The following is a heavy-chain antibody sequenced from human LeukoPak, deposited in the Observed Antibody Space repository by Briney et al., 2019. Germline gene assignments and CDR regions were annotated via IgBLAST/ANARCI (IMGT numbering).Heavy chain of an antibody. D-gene: IGHD6-19*01. CDR3: AKTSVSSGWPY. CDR1: GFTFSSYW. CDR2: IKQDGGEK. Sequence: GGSLRLSCAASGFTFSSYWMSWVRQAPGKGLEWVTNIKQDGGEKYYVDSVKGRFTISRDNAKNSLYLQMNSLRAEDTAVYYCAKTSVSSGWPYWGQGTLVTVSS. J-gene: IGHJ4*02. V-gene: IGHV3-7*01.